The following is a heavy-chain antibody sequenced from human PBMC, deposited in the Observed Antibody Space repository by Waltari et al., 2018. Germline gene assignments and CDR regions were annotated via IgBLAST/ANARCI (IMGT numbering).Heavy chain of an antibody. CDR2: ISYDGSNK. J-gene: IGHJ3*02. V-gene: IGHV3-30-3*01. CDR3: ARDIPDAYGSSGDAFDI. Sequence: QVQLQEAGGGVVQPGRSLRLACAASGFTFRSYAMHWVRQAPGQGLEWVAVISYDGSNKYYADSVKGRFTISRDNSKNTLYLQMNSLRAEDTAVYYCARDIPDAYGSSGDAFDIWGQGTMVTVSS. D-gene: IGHD6-6*01. CDR1: GFTFRSYA.